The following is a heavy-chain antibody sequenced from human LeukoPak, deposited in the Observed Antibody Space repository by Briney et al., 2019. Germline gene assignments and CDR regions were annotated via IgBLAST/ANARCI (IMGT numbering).Heavy chain of an antibody. CDR2: ISAYNGNT. J-gene: IGHJ4*02. V-gene: IGHV1-18*01. CDR1: GYTFTSYG. D-gene: IGHD3-3*01. CDR3: ARRYDFWSGYLAFDY. Sequence: ASVKVSCKASGYTFTSYGISWVRQAPGQGLEWMGWISAYNGNTNYAQKLQGRVTMTTDTSTSTAYMELRSLRSDDTAVYYCARRYDFWSGYLAFDYWGQGTLVTVSS.